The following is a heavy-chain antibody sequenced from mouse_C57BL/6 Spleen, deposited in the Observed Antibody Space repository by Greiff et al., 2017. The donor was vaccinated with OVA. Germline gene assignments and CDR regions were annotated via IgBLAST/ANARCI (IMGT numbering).Heavy chain of an antibody. CDR2: ISSGGSYT. J-gene: IGHJ2*01. Sequence: EVNLVESGGDLVQPGGSLKLSCAASGFSFSSYGMSWVRQTPDKRLEWVATISSGGSYTYYPDSVKGRFTISRDNAKNTLYLQMSSLKSEDTAMYYCARDPYFDYWGQGTTLTVSS. CDR1: GFSFSSYG. V-gene: IGHV5-6*01. CDR3: ARDPYFDY.